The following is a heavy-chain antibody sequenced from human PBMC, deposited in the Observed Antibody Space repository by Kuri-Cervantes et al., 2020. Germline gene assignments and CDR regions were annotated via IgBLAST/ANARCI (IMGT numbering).Heavy chain of an antibody. CDR2: ISSSSSTI. Sequence: GGSLRLSCAASGFTFSSYSMNWVRQAPGKGLEWVSYISSSSSTIYYADSVKGRFTISRDNAKNSLYLQMNSLRAEDTAVYYCARGYSSGWYLFDYWGQGTLVTSPQ. CDR1: GFTFSSYS. CDR3: ARGYSSGWYLFDY. V-gene: IGHV3-48*01. D-gene: IGHD6-19*01. J-gene: IGHJ4*02.